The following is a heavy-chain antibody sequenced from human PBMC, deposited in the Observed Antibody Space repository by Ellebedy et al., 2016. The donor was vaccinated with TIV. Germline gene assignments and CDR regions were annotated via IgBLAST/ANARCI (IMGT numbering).Heavy chain of an antibody. CDR1: GDYISSYY. D-gene: IGHD2/OR15-2a*01. Sequence: SETLSLTXTVSGDYISSYYWSWIRQPLGKGLEWIGYIYSSGTTVYSPSLKSRVTISIDTSKNQFSLRLNSVTAADAAVYYCASLKGESVYYGLDVWGQGTTVTVSS. J-gene: IGHJ6*02. CDR2: IYSSGTT. CDR3: ASLKGESVYYGLDV. V-gene: IGHV4-59*01.